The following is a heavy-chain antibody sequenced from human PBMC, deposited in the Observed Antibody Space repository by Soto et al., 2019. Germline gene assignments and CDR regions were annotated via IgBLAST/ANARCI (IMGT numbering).Heavy chain of an antibody. J-gene: IGHJ4*02. D-gene: IGHD3-3*01. V-gene: IGHV1-8*01. CDR2: MNPNSGNT. Sequence: TSVKVSCKASGYTFTSYDINWVRQATGQGLEWMGWMNPNSGNTGYAQKFQGRVTMTRNTPISTAYMELSSLRSEDTAVYYCARGPPYYDFWSGYNIDYWGQGTLVTVSS. CDR3: ARGPPYYDFWSGYNIDY. CDR1: GYTFTSYD.